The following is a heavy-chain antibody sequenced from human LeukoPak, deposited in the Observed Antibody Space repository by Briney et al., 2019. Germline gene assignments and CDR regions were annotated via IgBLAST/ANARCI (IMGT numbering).Heavy chain of an antibody. CDR3: ARELRDIVVVPLVYYYGMDV. J-gene: IGHJ6*02. D-gene: IGHD2-2*01. V-gene: IGHV1-18*01. CDR1: GYTFTSYG. Sequence: ASVKVSCKASGYTFTSYGISWVRQAPGQGLEWMGWISAYNGNTNYAQKLQGRVTMTTDTSTSTAYMELRSLRSDDTAVYYYARELRDIVVVPLVYYYGMDVWGQGTTVTVSS. CDR2: ISAYNGNT.